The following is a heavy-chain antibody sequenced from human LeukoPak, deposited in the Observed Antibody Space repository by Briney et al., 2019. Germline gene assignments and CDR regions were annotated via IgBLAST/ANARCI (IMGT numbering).Heavy chain of an antibody. Sequence: GGSLRLSCAASGFTFSGSAMHWVRQASGKGMGWVGRIRSKANSYATAYAASVKGRFTISRDDSKNTAYLQMNSLKTEDTAVYYCTRHSWSSDAFDIWGQGTMVTVSS. V-gene: IGHV3-73*01. CDR2: IRSKANSYAT. J-gene: IGHJ3*02. D-gene: IGHD3-3*01. CDR3: TRHSWSSDAFDI. CDR1: GFTFSGSA.